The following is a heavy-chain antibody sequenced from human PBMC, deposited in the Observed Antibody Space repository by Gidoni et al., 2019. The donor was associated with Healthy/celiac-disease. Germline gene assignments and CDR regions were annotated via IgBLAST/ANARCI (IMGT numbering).Heavy chain of an antibody. J-gene: IGHJ6*02. V-gene: IGHV3-73*02. CDR1: GFTFSGSA. Sequence: EVQLVESGGGLVQPGGSLKLSCAASGFTFSGSAMHWVRQASGKGLEWVGRIRSKANSYATAYAASVKGRFTISRDDSKNTAYLQMNSLKTEDTAVYYCTRLGDYYDSSGYYYYYGMDVWGQGTTVTVSS. D-gene: IGHD3-22*01. CDR3: TRLGDYYDSSGYYYYYGMDV. CDR2: IRSKANSYAT.